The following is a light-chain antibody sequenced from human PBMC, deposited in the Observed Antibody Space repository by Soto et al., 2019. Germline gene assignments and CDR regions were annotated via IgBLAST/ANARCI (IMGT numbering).Light chain of an antibody. CDR1: SGHSNYA. V-gene: IGLV4-69*01. Sequence: QPVLTQSPSASASLGASVKLACTLSSGHSNYAIAWHQQRPEKGPRFLMKINSDGSHIKGDGIPDRFSGSSSGTKRFLTISSLQSEDESDYYCQTWGTAIRVVFGGGTKVTFL. CDR2: INSDGSH. CDR3: QTWGTAIRVV. J-gene: IGLJ3*02.